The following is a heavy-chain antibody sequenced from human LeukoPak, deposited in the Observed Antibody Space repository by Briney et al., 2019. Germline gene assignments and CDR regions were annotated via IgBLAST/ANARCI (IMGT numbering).Heavy chain of an antibody. Sequence: SQTLSLTCAVDGGSFSGYYCTSIRQPPKKWRGWIGEMNPSGRTTNSPSHKNRVTISVDTSKNQFSLELSSVTAADTAVYYCARGRQDVTMIVVVMTAVSYYLDVWGKGTTVTVS. CDR2: MNPSGRT. CDR1: GGSFSGYY. V-gene: IGHV4-34*01. CDR3: ARGRQDVTMIVVVMTAVSYYLDV. J-gene: IGHJ6*03. D-gene: IGHD3-22*01.